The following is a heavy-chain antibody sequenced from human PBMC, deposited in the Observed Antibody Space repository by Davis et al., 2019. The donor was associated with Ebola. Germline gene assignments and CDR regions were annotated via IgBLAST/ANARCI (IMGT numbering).Heavy chain of an antibody. CDR1: GGSFSGYY. Sequence: PSETLSLTCAVYGGSFSGYYWSWIRQPPGKGLEWIGEINHSGSTNYNPSLKSRVTISVDTSKNQFSLKLSSVTAADTAVYYCARGRDIVVVPAKEYYYMDVWGKGTTVTVSS. D-gene: IGHD2-2*01. J-gene: IGHJ6*03. CDR3: ARGRDIVVVPAKEYYYMDV. CDR2: INHSGST. V-gene: IGHV4-34*01.